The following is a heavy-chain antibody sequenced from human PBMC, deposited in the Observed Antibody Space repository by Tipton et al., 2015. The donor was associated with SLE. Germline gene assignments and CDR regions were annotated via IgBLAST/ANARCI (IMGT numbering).Heavy chain of an antibody. Sequence: TLSLTCAVYGGSFSGYYWNWIRQPPGKGLEWIGEMNQSGSTNYNPALKSRVTISVDTSKNQFSLKLNSVTAADTAAYYCARGLFYVGGGYNWFDPWGQGTLVTVSS. CDR1: GGSFSGYY. CDR3: ARGLFYVGGGYNWFDP. D-gene: IGHD2/OR15-2a*01. J-gene: IGHJ5*02. V-gene: IGHV4-34*01. CDR2: MNQSGST.